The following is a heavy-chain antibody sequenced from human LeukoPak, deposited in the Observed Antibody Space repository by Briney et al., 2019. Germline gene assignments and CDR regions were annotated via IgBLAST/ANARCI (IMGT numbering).Heavy chain of an antibody. Sequence: GASVRVPCKVSGSTLTKISIDWVRQAPGKGLECMGTFGPQVGETIHAQKLQGRLKMTADTSTDTAYMEMSSLQSEDTAVYYCATGAMVYEYWDQGTLVTVSS. CDR1: GSTLTKIS. V-gene: IGHV1-24*01. CDR2: FGPQVGET. CDR3: ATGAMVYEY. D-gene: IGHD3-10*01. J-gene: IGHJ4*02.